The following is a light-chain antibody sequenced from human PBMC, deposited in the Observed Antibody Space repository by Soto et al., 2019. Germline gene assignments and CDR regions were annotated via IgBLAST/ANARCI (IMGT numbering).Light chain of an antibody. V-gene: IGKV1-17*03. CDR2: GAF. CDR1: QGINDN. J-gene: IGKJ1*01. Sequence: DIQMTQYPNAMSASVGDRVTITCRASQGINDNLAWFQQKPGQVPKRLIYGAFSLQRGVPSRFSGSGSGTEFTLTISSLQPDDFALSYYHQRQRWPRTLGQGTKVDIK. CDR3: HQRQRWPRT.